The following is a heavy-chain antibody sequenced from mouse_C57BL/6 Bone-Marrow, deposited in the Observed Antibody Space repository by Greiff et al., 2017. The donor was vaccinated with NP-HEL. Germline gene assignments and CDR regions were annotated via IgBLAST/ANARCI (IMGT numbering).Heavy chain of an antibody. CDR2: IRNKANGYTT. D-gene: IGHD1-1*01. J-gene: IGHJ4*01. CDR1: GFTFTDYY. Sequence: EVMLVESGGGLVQPGGSLSLSCAASGFTFTDYYMSWVRQPPGKALEWLGFIRNKANGYTTEYSASVKGRFTISRDNSQSILYLQMNALRAEDSATYYCARSVLLPRAMDYWGQGTSVTVSS. V-gene: IGHV7-3*01. CDR3: ARSVLLPRAMDY.